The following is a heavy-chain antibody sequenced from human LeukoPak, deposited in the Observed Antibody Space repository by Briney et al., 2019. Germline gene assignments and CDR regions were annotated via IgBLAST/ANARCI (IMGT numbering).Heavy chain of an antibody. CDR3: AEHKIGWRTFDC. CDR2: IKEDGSQK. D-gene: IGHD6-19*01. V-gene: IGHV3-7*01. CDR1: GFTFRDYW. J-gene: IGHJ4*02. Sequence: GGSLRLSCVASGFTFRDYWMTWVRQAPGKGLECVANIKEDGSQKNHVDSVKGRFTISRDNAKNSLYLQMNSLRVEDTAVYYCAEHKIGWRTFDCWGQGTLVTVSS.